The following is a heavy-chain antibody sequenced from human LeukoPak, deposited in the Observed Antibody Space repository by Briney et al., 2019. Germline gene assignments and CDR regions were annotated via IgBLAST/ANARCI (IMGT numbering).Heavy chain of an antibody. D-gene: IGHD6-19*01. V-gene: IGHV3-47*01. J-gene: IGHJ4*02. CDR3: ARDFGGCGYFDY. Sequence: PGGALRLSCAASSFAFSSYALHWVRRAPGKGLEWVSAIGTGGDTYYADSVMGRFTISRDNVKKSLYLHMNSLRGEDMAVYYCARDFGGCGYFDYWGQGTLVTVSS. CDR2: IGTGGDT. CDR1: SFAFSSYA.